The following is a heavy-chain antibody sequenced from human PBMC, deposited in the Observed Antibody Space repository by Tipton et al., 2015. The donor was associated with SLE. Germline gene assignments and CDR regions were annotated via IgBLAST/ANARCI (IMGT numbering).Heavy chain of an antibody. V-gene: IGHV4-4*08. J-gene: IGHJ4*02. CDR1: GGSINSYY. CDR2: IYTSGNT. Sequence: TLSLTCTVSGGSINSYYWSWIRQPPGKGLEWIGNIYTSGNTNYNPSLKSRVTISVDTSKNQFSLKLSSVAAADTAVYYCARVGYSSGSYYFDYWGQGTPVTVSS. D-gene: IGHD6-19*01. CDR3: ARVGYSSGSYYFDY.